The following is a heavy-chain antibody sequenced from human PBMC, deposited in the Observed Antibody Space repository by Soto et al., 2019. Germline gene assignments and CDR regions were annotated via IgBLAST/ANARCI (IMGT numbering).Heavy chain of an antibody. CDR1: GFTFSSCP. Sequence: GGSLRLSCAASGFTFSSCPMSWVRQAPGKGLEWVSTISGSSSSTYYADSVKGRFTISRDNSKSTLYLQMNSLRAEDTAVYYWAKQMENTGWYLFDYWARGTRVTVSS. CDR2: ISGSSSST. CDR3: AKQMENTGWYLFDY. D-gene: IGHD6-13*01. V-gene: IGHV3-23*01. J-gene: IGHJ4*02.